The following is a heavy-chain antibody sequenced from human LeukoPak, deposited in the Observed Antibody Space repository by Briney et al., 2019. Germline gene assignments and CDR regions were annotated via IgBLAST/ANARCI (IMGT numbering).Heavy chain of an antibody. J-gene: IGHJ4*02. Sequence: QPGESLRLSCAASGFTFSRFRMSWVRQPPGKGLEWVANINQDGSEIYYVDSVKGRFTISRDNAKNSLYLQMNSLRAEDTALYYCAKDHGMVFGFRYFDYWGQGTLVTVSS. D-gene: IGHD3-10*01. CDR3: AKDHGMVFGFRYFDY. CDR1: GFTFSRFR. CDR2: INQDGSEI. V-gene: IGHV3-7*03.